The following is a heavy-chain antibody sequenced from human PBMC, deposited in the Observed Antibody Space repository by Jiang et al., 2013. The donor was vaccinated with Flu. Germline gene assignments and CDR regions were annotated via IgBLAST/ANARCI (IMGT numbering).Heavy chain of an antibody. V-gene: IGHV3-30-3*01. CDR1: SNYA. Sequence: SNYAMHWVARLQARGWSGWQLYHMMEAINTTADSVKGRFTISRDNSKNTLYLQMNSLRAEDTAVYYCARDRFKYYDILTGTFANWFDPWGQGTLVTVSS. D-gene: IGHD3-9*01. CDR3: ARDRFKYYDILTGTFANWFDP. CDR2: YHMMEAI. J-gene: IGHJ5*02.